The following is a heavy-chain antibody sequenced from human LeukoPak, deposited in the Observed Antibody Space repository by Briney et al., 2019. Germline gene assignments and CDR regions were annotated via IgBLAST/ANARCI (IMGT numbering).Heavy chain of an antibody. Sequence: GGSLRLSCAASGFTFSSYAMSWVRQAPGKGLEWVSAISGSGGSTFYADPVKGRFTISRDNSKNTLSLQVNSLRAEDTAVYYWAKGACTNDLCYTSHWGQGTLVTVSS. V-gene: IGHV3-23*01. CDR3: AKGACTNDLCYTSH. CDR2: ISGSGGST. CDR1: GFTFSSYA. D-gene: IGHD2-8*01. J-gene: IGHJ4*02.